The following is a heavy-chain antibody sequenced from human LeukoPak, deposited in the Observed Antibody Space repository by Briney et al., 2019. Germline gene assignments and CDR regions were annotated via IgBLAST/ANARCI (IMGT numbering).Heavy chain of an antibody. CDR3: ARDRLGSSYYNS. CDR2: ISSSGSTI. J-gene: IGHJ5*02. V-gene: IGHV3-11*01. D-gene: IGHD3-22*01. CDR1: GFTFSDYY. Sequence: GGSLRLSCAASGFTFSDYYMSWSRQAPGKGLQWVSYISSSGSTIYYADSVKGRFTISRDNAKNSLYLQMNSLRAEDTAVYYGARDRLGSSYYNSWGQGNLLTVSS.